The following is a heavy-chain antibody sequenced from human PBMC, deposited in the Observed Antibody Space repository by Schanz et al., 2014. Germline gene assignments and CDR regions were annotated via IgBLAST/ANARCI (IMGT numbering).Heavy chain of an antibody. D-gene: IGHD1-1*01. CDR1: GFIFSNAW. CDR3: VRGNDWNGPLFHGAFHI. Sequence: LSCAASGFIFSNAWMTWVRQAPGQGLEWVAVISNDGSIKYYADSVKGRFTLSRDNSKKTLYLQMNSLRVEDTAVYYCVRGNDWNGPLFHGAFHIRGQGTMGTVSS. CDR2: ISNDGSIK. J-gene: IGHJ3*02. V-gene: IGHV3-30-3*01.